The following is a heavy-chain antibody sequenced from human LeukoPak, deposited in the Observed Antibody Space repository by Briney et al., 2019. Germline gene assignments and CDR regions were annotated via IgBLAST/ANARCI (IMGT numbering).Heavy chain of an antibody. CDR1: GFTFSSYS. CDR2: ISSSSSYI. Sequence: PGGSLRLSCAASGFTFSSYSMNWDRQAPGKGLEWVSSISSSSSYIYYADSVKGRFTISRDNAKNSLYLQMNSLRAEDTAVYYCARDGGYNWGYDYWGQGTLVTVSS. CDR3: ARDGGYNWGYDY. J-gene: IGHJ4*02. D-gene: IGHD5-24*01. V-gene: IGHV3-21*01.